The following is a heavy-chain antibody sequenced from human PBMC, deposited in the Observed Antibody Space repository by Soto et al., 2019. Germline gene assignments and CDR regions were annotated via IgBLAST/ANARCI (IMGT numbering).Heavy chain of an antibody. V-gene: IGHV1-46*03. CDR1: GYSFTSHY. CDR3: ARDQSWLALVWWFDP. Sequence: QVQLVQSGPEVKKPGASVKVSCKAIGYSFTSHYMHWVRQAPGQGLEWMGTINCGGVNTAYAQKFQGRVTMTKDTSTSTVYMELTSLTSDDTAVYYCARDQSWLALVWWFDPWSPGTLVTVSS. J-gene: IGHJ5*02. CDR2: INCGGVNT. D-gene: IGHD3-16*01.